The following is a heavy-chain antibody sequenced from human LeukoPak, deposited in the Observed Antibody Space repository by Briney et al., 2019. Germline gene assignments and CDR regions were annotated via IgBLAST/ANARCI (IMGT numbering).Heavy chain of an antibody. D-gene: IGHD1-26*01. V-gene: IGHV3-30*02. CDR3: AKGGFLYSGSHLEFDY. CDR2: IRYDGSNK. Sequence: GGSLRLSCAASGFTFNNYNMNWVRQGPGKGLEWVAFIRYDGSNKYYGDSVKGRFTISRDNSKNTLYLQMNSLRAEDTAVYYCAKGGFLYSGSHLEFDYWGQGTLVTVSS. J-gene: IGHJ4*02. CDR1: GFTFNNYN.